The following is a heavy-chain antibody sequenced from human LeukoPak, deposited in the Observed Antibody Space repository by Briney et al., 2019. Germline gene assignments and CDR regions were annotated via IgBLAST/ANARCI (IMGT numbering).Heavy chain of an antibody. V-gene: IGHV3-23*01. CDR3: AKDGGLWVSAHWGDS. Sequence: PGGSLRLSCVASGVTLSNYAMSWARQAPGKGLEWVSGISSSGSGGNTYYADSVKGRFTISRVSSRNTLFLHMNTLRAEDTAIYYCAKDGGLWVSAHWGDSWGRGTLVTVSS. J-gene: IGHJ4*02. CDR1: GVTLSNYA. D-gene: IGHD7-27*01. CDR2: ISSSGSGGNT.